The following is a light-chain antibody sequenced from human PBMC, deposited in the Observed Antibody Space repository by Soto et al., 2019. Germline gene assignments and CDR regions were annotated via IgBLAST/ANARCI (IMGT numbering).Light chain of an antibody. J-gene: IGKJ2*01. CDR1: QSVSSSY. V-gene: IGKV3-20*01. CDR2: GAS. CDR3: QQYGSSLPMYT. Sequence: EIVLTQSPGTLSLSPGERATLSCRASQSVSSSYLAWYQQKPGQPPRLLIYGASIRATGIPDRFSGSGSGTDFTLTISRLEPEDFAVYYCQQYGSSLPMYTFGQGTKLEIK.